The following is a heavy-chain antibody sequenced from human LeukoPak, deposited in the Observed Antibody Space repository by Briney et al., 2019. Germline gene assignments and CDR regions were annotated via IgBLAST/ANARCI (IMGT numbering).Heavy chain of an antibody. CDR3: AGARHGDYRWDY. CDR2: IHSADSNT. V-gene: IGHV5-51*01. D-gene: IGHD4-17*01. Sequence: GESLKISCKDSGYSFTNYWIGWVRQMPGKGLEWMGIIHSADSNTKYSPSLQGQVTISADKSISTAYLQWSGLKASDTAMYYCAGARHGDYRWDYWGQGTLVTVSS. J-gene: IGHJ4*02. CDR1: GYSFTNYW.